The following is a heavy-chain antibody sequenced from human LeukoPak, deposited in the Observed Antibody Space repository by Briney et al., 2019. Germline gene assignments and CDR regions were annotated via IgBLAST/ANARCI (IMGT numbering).Heavy chain of an antibody. CDR3: ARNYSPFDY. CDR1: GFTFSIYS. D-gene: IGHD3-10*01. J-gene: IGHJ4*02. Sequence: PGGSLRLSCAVSGFTFSIYSMNWVRQAPGKGLEWVSYISSDRSIVYYADSVKGRFTISRDNAKNSLYLQMDSLRAADTAVYHCARNYSPFDYWGQGTLVTVSS. V-gene: IGHV3-48*01. CDR2: ISSDRSIV.